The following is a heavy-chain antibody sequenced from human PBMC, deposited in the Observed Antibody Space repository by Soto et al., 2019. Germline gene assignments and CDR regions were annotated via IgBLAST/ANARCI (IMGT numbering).Heavy chain of an antibody. CDR2: IYYSGST. V-gene: IGHV4-59*01. CDR3: ARVWGGAFDF. CDR1: GGSISSYY. Sequence: LSLTCTVSGGSISSYYWSWIRQPPGKGLEWIGYIYYSGSTNYNPSLKSRVTISVDTSKNQFSLNLSSVTAADTAVYYCARVWGGAFDFWGQGTMVTVSS. D-gene: IGHD3-10*01. J-gene: IGHJ3*01.